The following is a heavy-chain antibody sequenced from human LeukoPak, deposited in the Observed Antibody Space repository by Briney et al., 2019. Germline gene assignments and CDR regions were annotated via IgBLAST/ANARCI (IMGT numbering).Heavy chain of an antibody. J-gene: IGHJ4*02. CDR1: GFTFTNYG. CDR3: VRLSPYDSSGYYYDY. CDR2: IGTAGDT. V-gene: IGHV3-13*01. D-gene: IGHD3-22*01. Sequence: GGSLRLSCAASGFTFTNYGMHWVRQAIGKGLEWVSGIGTAGDTYYPGSVKGRFTISRENAKNSMYLQMNGLRAGDTAVYYCVRLSPYDSSGYYYDYWGQGTLVTVSS.